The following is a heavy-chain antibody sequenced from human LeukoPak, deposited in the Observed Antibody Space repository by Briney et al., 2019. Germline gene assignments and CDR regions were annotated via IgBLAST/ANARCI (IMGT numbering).Heavy chain of an antibody. CDR2: ISYSGST. CDR3: ARGFDSKSTYFDY. D-gene: IGHD5-12*01. J-gene: IGHJ4*02. Sequence: PSETLSLSCTVSGGSISSYYWSWIRQTPGKGLEWIGYISYSGSTNYNPSLKSRVTISLDTSKNQFSLKLRSVTAADTAVYYCARGFDSKSTYFDYWGQGTLVTVSS. CDR1: GGSISSYY. V-gene: IGHV4-59*01.